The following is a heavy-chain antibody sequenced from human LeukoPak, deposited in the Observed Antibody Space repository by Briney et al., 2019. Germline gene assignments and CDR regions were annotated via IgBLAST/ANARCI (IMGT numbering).Heavy chain of an antibody. Sequence: GSSVKVSCKASGGTFSSYAISWVRQAPGQGLEWMGIINPSGGSTSYAQKFQGRVTMTRDMSTSTVYMELSSLRSEDTAVYYCARDRSFRYSYGPVIHYYYMDVWGKGTTVTVSS. D-gene: IGHD5-18*01. CDR3: ARDRSFRYSYGPVIHYYYMDV. CDR1: GGTFSSYA. J-gene: IGHJ6*03. CDR2: INPSGGST. V-gene: IGHV1-46*01.